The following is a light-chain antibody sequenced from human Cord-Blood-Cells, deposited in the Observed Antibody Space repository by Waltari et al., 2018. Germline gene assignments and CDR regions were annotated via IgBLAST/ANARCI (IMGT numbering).Light chain of an antibody. J-gene: IGLJ2*01. CDR2: EVS. V-gene: IGLV2-8*01. CDR3: SSYAGSNNVV. CDR1: SRDVGGSNY. Sequence: QSALTQPPSASGSPGPSVTLSCTGTSRDVGGSNYFSWYQQHPGKAPKLMIYEVSKRPSGVPDRFSGSKSGNTASLTVSGLQAEDEADYYCSSYAGSNNVVFGGGTKLTVL.